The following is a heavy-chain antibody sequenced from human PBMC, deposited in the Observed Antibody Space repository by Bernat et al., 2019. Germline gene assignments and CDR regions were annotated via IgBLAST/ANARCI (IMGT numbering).Heavy chain of an antibody. D-gene: IGHD4-23*01. CDR1: GGSFSGYY. Sequence: QVQLQQWGAGLLKPSETLSLTCAVYGGSFSGYYWSWIRQPPGKGLEWIGYIYYSGSTYYNPSLKSRVTISVDTSKNQFSLKLSSVTAADTAVYYCARDGAVVTPYYYYGMDVWGQGTTVTVSS. J-gene: IGHJ6*02. CDR2: IYYSGST. CDR3: ARDGAVVTPYYYYGMDV. V-gene: IGHV4-34*01.